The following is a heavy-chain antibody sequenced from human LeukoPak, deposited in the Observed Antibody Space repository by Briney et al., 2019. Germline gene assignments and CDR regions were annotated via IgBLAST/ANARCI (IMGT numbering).Heavy chain of an antibody. CDR1: GFTFSSYG. CDR3: AKDPTHERRGSYYFDY. J-gene: IGHJ4*02. CDR2: IRYDGSNK. Sequence: QPGGSLRLSCAASGFTFSSYGMHWVRQAPGKGLEWVAFIRYDGSNKYYADSVKGRFTISRDNSKNTLYLQMNSLRAEDTGVYYCAKDPTHERRGSYYFDYWGQGPLVTVSS. V-gene: IGHV3-30*02. D-gene: IGHD1-26*01.